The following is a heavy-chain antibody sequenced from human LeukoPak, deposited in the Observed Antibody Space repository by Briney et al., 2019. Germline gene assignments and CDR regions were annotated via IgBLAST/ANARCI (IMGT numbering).Heavy chain of an antibody. Sequence: GGSLRLSCAASGFTFSSHYMTWVRQAPGKGLEWVANIKQDGSEKYYVESVKGRFTVSRDNAKNSLYLQMNSLRAEDTAVYYCAREKNEYSSAWSAKVLWGQGTLVTVSS. CDR1: GFTFSSHY. D-gene: IGHD6-6*01. J-gene: IGHJ4*02. CDR3: AREKNEYSSAWSAKVL. V-gene: IGHV3-7*01. CDR2: IKQDGSEK.